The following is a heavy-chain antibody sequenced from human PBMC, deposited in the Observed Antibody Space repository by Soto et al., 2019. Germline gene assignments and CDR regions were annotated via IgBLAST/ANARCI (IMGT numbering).Heavy chain of an antibody. CDR3: ARLSVVATTDYYYYGMDV. V-gene: IGHV4-59*01. CDR2: IYYSGSA. CDR1: GGSISSYY. Sequence: SETLSLTCTVSGGSISSYYWSWIRQPPGKGLEWIGYIYYSGSANYNPSLKSRVTISVDTSKNQFSLKLSSVTAAGTAVYYCARLSVVATTDYYYYGMDVWGQGTTVTVSS. J-gene: IGHJ6*02. D-gene: IGHD5-12*01.